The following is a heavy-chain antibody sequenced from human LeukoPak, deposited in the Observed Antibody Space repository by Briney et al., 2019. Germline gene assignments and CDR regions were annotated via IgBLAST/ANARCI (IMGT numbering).Heavy chain of an antibody. J-gene: IGHJ3*02. V-gene: IGHV4-39*07. D-gene: IGHD2-2*01. CDR3: ASTRRHRGDAFDI. CDR2: IYYSGNT. CDR1: GGSVSISSYY. Sequence: SETLSLTCTVSGGSVSISSYYWGWIRQPPGKGLEWIGSIYYSGNTYYNPSLKGRVSISVDTSKNQFSLKLNSVTAADTAVYYCASTRRHRGDAFDIWGQGTMVTVSS.